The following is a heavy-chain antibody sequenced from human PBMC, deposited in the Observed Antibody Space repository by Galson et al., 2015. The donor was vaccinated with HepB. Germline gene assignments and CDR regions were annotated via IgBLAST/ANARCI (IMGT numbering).Heavy chain of an antibody. J-gene: IGHJ4*02. CDR3: ARGPWLAPFDY. V-gene: IGHV3-21*01. D-gene: IGHD6-19*01. CDR2: ISSSSSYI. CDR1: GFAFSSYS. Sequence: SLRLSCAASGFAFSSYSMNWVRQAPGKGLEWVSSISSSSSYIYYADSVKGRFTISRDNAKNSLYLQMNSLRAEDTAVYYCARGPWLAPFDYWGQGTLVTVSS.